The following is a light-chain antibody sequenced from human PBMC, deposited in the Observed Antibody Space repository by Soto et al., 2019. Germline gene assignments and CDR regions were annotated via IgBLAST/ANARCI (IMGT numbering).Light chain of an antibody. CDR2: KAS. CDR1: QSISSW. J-gene: IGKJ3*01. Sequence: DIQMTQSPSTLSGSVGDRVTITCRASQSISSWLAWYQQKPGKAPKLLIYKASSLESGVPSRFSGSGSGTEFTLTISSLQPDDFATYYCQQYNSYSSFTFGPGTKVDIK. V-gene: IGKV1-5*03. CDR3: QQYNSYSSFT.